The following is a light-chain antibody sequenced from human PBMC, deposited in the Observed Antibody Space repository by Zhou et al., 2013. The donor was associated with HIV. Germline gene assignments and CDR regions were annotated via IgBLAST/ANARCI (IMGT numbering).Light chain of an antibody. CDR1: QDIFTY. V-gene: IGKV1-5*01. Sequence: DIQMTQSPSTLSASVGDRVNITCRASQDIFTYLAWYQQTPGKAPRVLIYDASTLQSGVSSRFSGSGSGADFTLTISGLQREDFAIYYCQQLNSFPLTFGQGSRLE. CDR2: DAS. CDR3: QQLNSFPLT. J-gene: IGKJ5*01.